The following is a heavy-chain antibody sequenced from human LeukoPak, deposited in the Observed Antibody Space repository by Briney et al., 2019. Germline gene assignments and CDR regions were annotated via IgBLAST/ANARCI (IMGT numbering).Heavy chain of an antibody. CDR3: AKGPRLYGGSGSYYVY. D-gene: IGHD3-10*01. CDR2: ISGSGGST. CDR1: GFTFSSYA. V-gene: IGHV3-23*01. Sequence: GGSLRLSCAASGFTFSSYAMSWARQAPGKGLEWVSAISGSGGSTYYADSVKGRFTISRDNSKNTLYLQMNSLRAEDTAVYYCAKGPRLYGGSGSYYVYWGQGTLVTVSS. J-gene: IGHJ4*02.